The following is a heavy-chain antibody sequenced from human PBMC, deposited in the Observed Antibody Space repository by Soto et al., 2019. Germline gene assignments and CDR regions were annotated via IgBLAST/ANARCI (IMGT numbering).Heavy chain of an antibody. V-gene: IGHV4-31*03. D-gene: IGHD3-16*01. CDR3: ARGVLH. J-gene: IGHJ4*02. CDR1: GGSISSGGYY. CDR2: ICYSGST. Sequence: QVQLQESGPGLVKPSQTLSLTCTVSGGSISSGGYYWSWIRQHPGQGLEWIGSICYSGSTYYNPSLQSRVTISGDTSKNLVSLKLSSVTAADPGVYCCARGVLHWGQGTLVTVSS.